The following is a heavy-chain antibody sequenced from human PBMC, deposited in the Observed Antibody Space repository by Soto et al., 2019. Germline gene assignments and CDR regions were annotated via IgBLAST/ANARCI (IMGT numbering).Heavy chain of an antibody. Sequence: QITLKESGPTLVKPTQTLTLTCTFSGFSLSTSGVGVGWIRQPPGKALEWLALIYWDDDKWYSPSLKNRLTXAXATSKNQVVLTMTNMDPVDTAAYYCAHRRQQNWFDPWGQGTLVTVSS. D-gene: IGHD5-18*01. CDR3: AHRRQQNWFDP. J-gene: IGHJ5*02. CDR2: IYWDDDK. CDR1: GFSLSTSGVG. V-gene: IGHV2-5*02.